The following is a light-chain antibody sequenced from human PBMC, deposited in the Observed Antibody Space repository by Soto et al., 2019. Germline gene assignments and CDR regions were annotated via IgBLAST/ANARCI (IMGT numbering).Light chain of an antibody. Sequence: DIQMTQSPSSLSASLGDRVTITCRASQSISSYLNWYQQKPWKAPKLLIYAASSLQSGVPSRFSGSGSGTDFTLTISSLQPEDFATYYCQQSYSTPLTFGGGTKVDIK. J-gene: IGKJ4*01. V-gene: IGKV1-39*01. CDR1: QSISSY. CDR2: AAS. CDR3: QQSYSTPLT.